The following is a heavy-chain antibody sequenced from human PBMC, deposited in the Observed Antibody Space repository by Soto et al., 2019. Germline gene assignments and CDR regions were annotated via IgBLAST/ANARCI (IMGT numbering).Heavy chain of an antibody. J-gene: IGHJ6*02. V-gene: IGHV4-59*01. CDR3: AGDIVVVPAAIRHYYYGMDA. D-gene: IGHD2-2*02. CDR2: IYYSGST. CDR1: GGSISSYY. Sequence: SETLSLTCTVSGGSISSYYWSWIRQPPGKGLEWIGYIYYSGSTNYNPSLKSRVTISVDTSKNQFSLKLSSVTAADTAVYYCAGDIVVVPAAIRHYYYGMDAWGQGTTVTVSS.